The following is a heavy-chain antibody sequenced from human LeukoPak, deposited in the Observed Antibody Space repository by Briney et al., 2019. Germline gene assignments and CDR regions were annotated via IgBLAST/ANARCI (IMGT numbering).Heavy chain of an antibody. V-gene: IGHV6-1*01. J-gene: IGHJ4*02. CDR3: ARDSGYDPRTKYYFDY. D-gene: IGHD5-12*01. CDR2: TYYRSKWYN. Sequence: SQTLSLTCAISGDSVSSNSAAWNWIRQSPSRGLEWLGRTYYRSKWYNDYAVSVKSRITINPDTSKNQFSLQLNSVTPEDTAVYYCARDSGYDPRTKYYFDYWGQGTLVTVSS. CDR1: GDSVSSNSAA.